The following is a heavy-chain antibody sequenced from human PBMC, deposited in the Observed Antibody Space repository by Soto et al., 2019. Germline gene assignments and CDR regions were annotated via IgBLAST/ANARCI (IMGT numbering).Heavy chain of an antibody. J-gene: IGHJ4*02. CDR3: CLGGYWVFDY. V-gene: IGHV3-23*01. D-gene: IGHD3-22*01. CDR1: GFTFSSYA. Sequence: EVQLLESGGGLVQPGGSLRLSCAASGFTFSSYAMSWVRQAPGKGLEWVSAISGSGGNTYYADSVKGRFTISRDNSKNTLYLQMNSLRAGDTAVYYCCLGGYWVFDYWGQGALVTVSS. CDR2: ISGSGGNT.